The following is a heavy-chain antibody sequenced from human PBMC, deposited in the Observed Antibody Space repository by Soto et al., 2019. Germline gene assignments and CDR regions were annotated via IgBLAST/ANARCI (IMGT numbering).Heavy chain of an antibody. J-gene: IGHJ6*02. CDR3: ARDLVDASVGDRKYGMDV. CDR1: GGSISSSNW. V-gene: IGHV4-4*02. D-gene: IGHD2-8*01. Sequence: QVQLQESGPGLVKASGTLSLTCAVSGGSISSSNWWSWVRQPPGQGLAWIGEMYHSGSTNYNPSLKSRVTISVDKSKNQFSLKLSSVTAADTAVYYCARDLVDASVGDRKYGMDVWGQGTTGTVSS. CDR2: MYHSGST.